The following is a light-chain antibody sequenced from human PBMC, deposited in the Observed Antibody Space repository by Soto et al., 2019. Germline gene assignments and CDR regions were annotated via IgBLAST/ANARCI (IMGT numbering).Light chain of an antibody. CDR1: QSISTW. V-gene: IGKV1-5*01. CDR2: DAS. J-gene: IGKJ1*01. Sequence: DIPMTQSPSTLSASVGDRVTITCRASQSISTWLAWYQQKPGKAPKLLIYDASSLETGAPSRFSGSGSGTEFTLTISSLQPDDFATYYCQQYNGYPVTFGQGTKVEIK. CDR3: QQYNGYPVT.